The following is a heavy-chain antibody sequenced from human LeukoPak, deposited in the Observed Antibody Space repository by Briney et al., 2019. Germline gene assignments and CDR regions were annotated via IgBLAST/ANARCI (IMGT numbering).Heavy chain of an antibody. Sequence: TGGSLRLSCAASGFTFSSYAMHWVRQAPGKGLEWVAVISYDGSNKYYADSVKGRFTISRDNSKNTLYLLMNSLRAEDTAVYYCATSGWWGYFDYWGQGTLVTVSS. CDR3: ATSGWWGYFDY. CDR1: GFTFSSYA. V-gene: IGHV3-30*14. D-gene: IGHD6-19*01. CDR2: ISYDGSNK. J-gene: IGHJ4*02.